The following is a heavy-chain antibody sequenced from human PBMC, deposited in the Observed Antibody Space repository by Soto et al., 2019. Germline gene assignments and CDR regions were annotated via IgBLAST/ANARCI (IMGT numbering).Heavy chain of an antibody. Sequence: QVQLMQSGAEVRRPGSSVTISCKPTQYTESTFSASYVHWVRQAPGQGLEWMGIINPGGQLITYAQKFQGKVTMTRDTSANIVYLNLMSLTSEDAATYYCARGLTSSGYYLWGQGTPVTVSS. J-gene: IGHJ4*02. D-gene: IGHD3-22*01. CDR3: ARGLTSSGYYL. CDR2: INPGGQLI. CDR1: QYTESTFSASY. V-gene: IGHV1-46*01.